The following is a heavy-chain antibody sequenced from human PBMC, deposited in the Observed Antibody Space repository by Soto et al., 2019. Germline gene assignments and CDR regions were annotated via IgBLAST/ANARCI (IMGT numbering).Heavy chain of an antibody. J-gene: IGHJ5*02. D-gene: IGHD2-8*02. Sequence: EVQLVESGGGLVQPGGSLRLSCAASGFTFSAYDMHWVRQATGKGLEWVSAIGTQHDTYYPDSVKGRFTISRENAKNSLYFQMESLRAGDTGVYYCARQAAYWPGGGGWFDPWGQGTLVTVSS. CDR3: ARQAAYWPGGGGWFDP. CDR1: GFTFSAYD. V-gene: IGHV3-13*01. CDR2: IGTQHDT.